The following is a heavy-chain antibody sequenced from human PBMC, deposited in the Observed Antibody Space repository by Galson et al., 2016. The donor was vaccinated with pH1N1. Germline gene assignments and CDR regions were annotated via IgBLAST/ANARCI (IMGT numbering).Heavy chain of an antibody. J-gene: IGHJ4*02. Sequence: SVKVSCKESGYTFSTYNIHWVRQAPGQGLEWMGLINPSGDTTSYAQKFQGRVTMTRDTSTNTVYRKRSSLRSEDTAIYYCARDVYSGYAGGRLDVWGQGTLVTVSS. CDR2: INPSGDTT. D-gene: IGHD2-2*01. CDR1: GYTFSTYN. CDR3: ARDVYSGYAGGRLDV. V-gene: IGHV1-46*03.